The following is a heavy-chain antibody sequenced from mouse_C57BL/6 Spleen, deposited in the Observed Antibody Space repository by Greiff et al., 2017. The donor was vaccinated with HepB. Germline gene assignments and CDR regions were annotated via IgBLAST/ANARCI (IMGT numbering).Heavy chain of an antibody. V-gene: IGHV1-64*01. CDR3: ARKGGYDEYFDV. D-gene: IGHD2-2*01. Sequence: VQLQQPGAELVKPGASVKLSCKASGYTFTSYWMHWVKQRPGQGLEWIGMIHPNSGSTNYNEKFKSKATLTVDKSSSTAYMQLSSLTSEDSAVYYCARKGGYDEYFDVWGTGTTVTVSS. CDR1: GYTFTSYW. CDR2: IHPNSGST. J-gene: IGHJ1*03.